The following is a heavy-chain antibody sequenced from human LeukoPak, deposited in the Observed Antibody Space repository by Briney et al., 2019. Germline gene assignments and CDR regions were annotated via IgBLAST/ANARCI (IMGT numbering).Heavy chain of an antibody. CDR1: GGSISSYY. CDR2: IYYSGST. CDR3: ARDPTVVGLGDAFDI. V-gene: IGHV4-59*01. D-gene: IGHD4-23*01. Sequence: PSETLSLTCTVSGGSISSYYWSWIRQPPGKGLEWIGYIYYSGSTNYNPSLKSRVTISVNTSKNQFSLKLSSVTAADTAVYYCARDPTVVGLGDAFDIWGQGTMVTVSS. J-gene: IGHJ3*02.